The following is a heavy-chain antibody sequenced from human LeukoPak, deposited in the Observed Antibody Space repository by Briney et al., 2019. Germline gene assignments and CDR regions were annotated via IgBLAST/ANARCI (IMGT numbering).Heavy chain of an antibody. J-gene: IGHJ6*03. Sequence: PSETLSLTCTVSGGSISSGSYYWSWIRQPAGKGLEWIGRIYTSGSTHYNPSLKSRVTISVDTSKNQFSLKLSSVTAADTAVYYCARGAAFGGVIVGNYMDVWGKGTTVTISS. V-gene: IGHV4-61*02. CDR3: ARGAAFGGVIVGNYMDV. D-gene: IGHD3-16*02. CDR1: GGSISSGSYY. CDR2: IYTSGST.